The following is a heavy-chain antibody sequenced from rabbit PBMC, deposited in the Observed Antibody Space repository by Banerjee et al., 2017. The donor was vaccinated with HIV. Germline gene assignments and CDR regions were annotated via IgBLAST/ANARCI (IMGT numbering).Heavy chain of an antibody. V-gene: IGHV1S40*01. CDR1: GFSFSSGYY. CDR2: IYAGNSVGT. D-gene: IGHD6-1*01. J-gene: IGHJ3*01. CDR3: AGYGYGYAGYTYVTRLDL. Sequence: QSLEESGGDLVKPGASLTLTCTASGFSFSSGYYMCWVRQAPGKGLEWIACIYAGNSVGTYYASWAKGRFTISKTSSTTVTLQMTSLTAADTATYFCAGYGYGYAGYTYVTRLDLWGPGTLVT.